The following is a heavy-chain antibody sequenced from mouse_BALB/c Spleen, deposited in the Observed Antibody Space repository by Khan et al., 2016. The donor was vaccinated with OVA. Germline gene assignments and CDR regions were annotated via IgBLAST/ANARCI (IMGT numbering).Heavy chain of an antibody. V-gene: IGHV1S137*01. Sequence: QVQLQQSGAELVRPGVSVKISCKGSGYTFTDYPMHWVKQSHAKSLEWIGVISTYYGDASYNQTFKGKATMTVDKSSSTAYMELARLTSEDSAIYYCARGSVFAYWGQGTLVTVSA. CDR3: ARGSVFAY. CDR2: ISTYYGDA. CDR1: GYTFTDYP. J-gene: IGHJ3*01.